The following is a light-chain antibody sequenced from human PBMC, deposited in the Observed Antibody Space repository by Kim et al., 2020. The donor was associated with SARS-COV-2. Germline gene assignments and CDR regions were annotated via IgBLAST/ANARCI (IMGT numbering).Light chain of an antibody. Sequence: SPGERAPLSCRASQSVTSSYLAWYQQKAGQAPRLLIYGASSRVTGIPDRFSGSGSGTDFTLTISRLEPEDFAVYYCQQYGDSPITFGQGTRLEIK. V-gene: IGKV3-20*01. J-gene: IGKJ5*01. CDR2: GAS. CDR1: QSVTSSY. CDR3: QQYGDSPIT.